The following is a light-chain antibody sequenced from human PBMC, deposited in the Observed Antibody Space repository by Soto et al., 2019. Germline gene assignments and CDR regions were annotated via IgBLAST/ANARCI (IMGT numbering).Light chain of an antibody. CDR2: GAS. CDR1: QDIRTW. Sequence: DIQMTQSPSSVSASVGDRVTITCRASQDIRTWLAWYQQKPGKAPKILIYGASSLQSGVPSRFSGSGSGTYFTLTIISLQPEDFATYYCQHANSFPITFGQGTRLEIK. V-gene: IGKV1-12*01. CDR3: QHANSFPIT. J-gene: IGKJ5*01.